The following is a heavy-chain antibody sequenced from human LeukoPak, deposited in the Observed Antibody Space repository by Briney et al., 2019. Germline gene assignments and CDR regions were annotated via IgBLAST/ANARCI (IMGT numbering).Heavy chain of an antibody. Sequence: TPSETLSLTCTVSGGSISSYYRSWIRQPPGKGLEWIGYIYYSGSTKYNPSLKSRVTISVDTSKNQFSLKLSSVTAADTAVYYCARGADSSGYYSILYFDYWGQGTLVTVSS. CDR3: ARGADSSGYYSILYFDY. CDR1: GGSISSYY. D-gene: IGHD3-22*01. V-gene: IGHV4-59*01. CDR2: IYYSGST. J-gene: IGHJ4*02.